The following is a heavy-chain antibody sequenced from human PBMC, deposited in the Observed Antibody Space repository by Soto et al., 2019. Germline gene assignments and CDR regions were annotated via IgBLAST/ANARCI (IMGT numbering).Heavy chain of an antibody. Sequence: SETLSLTCTVSGGYLSSYYWRWIRQPPGKGLEWIGYIHYSGTNYNPSLKSRLTTSVDTPKNQFSLNLISMTAADTAVYYCARGGGVPAAIGWFDSWGQGTQVTVSS. CDR2: IHYSGT. V-gene: IGHV4-59*01. D-gene: IGHD2-2*01. CDR1: GGYLSSYY. CDR3: ARGGGVPAAIGWFDS. J-gene: IGHJ5*01.